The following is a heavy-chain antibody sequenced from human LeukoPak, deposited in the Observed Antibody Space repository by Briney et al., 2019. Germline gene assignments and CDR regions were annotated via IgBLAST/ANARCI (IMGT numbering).Heavy chain of an antibody. CDR1: GFTFSSYG. V-gene: IGHV3-33*01. CDR3: ARDLRPSSGWYSYYYYYGMDV. D-gene: IGHD6-19*01. CDR2: IWYDGSNK. Sequence: EGSLRLSCAASGFTFSSYGMHWVRQAPGKGLERVAVIWYDGSNKYYADSVKGRFTISRDNSKNTLYLQMNSLRAEDTAVYYCARDLRPSSGWYSYYYYYGMDVWGQGTTVTVSS. J-gene: IGHJ6*02.